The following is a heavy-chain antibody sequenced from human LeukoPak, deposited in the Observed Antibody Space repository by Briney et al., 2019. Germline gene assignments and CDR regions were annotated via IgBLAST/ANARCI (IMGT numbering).Heavy chain of an antibody. Sequence: GGSLRLPCAASGFTFSSYAMHWVRQAPGKGLEWVAVISYDGSNKYYADSVKGRFTISRDNSKNTLYLQMNSLRAEDTAVYYCARDTLTVTTYYFDYWGQGTLVTVSS. CDR3: ARDTLTVTTYYFDY. V-gene: IGHV3-30-3*01. J-gene: IGHJ4*02. CDR2: ISYDGSNK. CDR1: GFTFSSYA. D-gene: IGHD4-11*01.